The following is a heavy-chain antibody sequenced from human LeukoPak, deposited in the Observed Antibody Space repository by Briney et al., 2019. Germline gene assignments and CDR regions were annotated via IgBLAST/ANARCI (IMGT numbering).Heavy chain of an antibody. V-gene: IGHV1-69*01. J-gene: IGHJ4*02. CDR1: GGTFSKYA. CDR3: ARHHRAYNWNGPPLHFFDH. D-gene: IGHD1-20*01. Sequence: GASVKVSCKASGGTFSKYAISWVRQAPGQGLEWMGGIIPIFGTRNYAQKFQGRVTVTADESTSTAYMELSSLRSDDTAVYYCARHHRAYNWNGPPLHFFDHWGQGTLVTVSS. CDR2: IIPIFGTR.